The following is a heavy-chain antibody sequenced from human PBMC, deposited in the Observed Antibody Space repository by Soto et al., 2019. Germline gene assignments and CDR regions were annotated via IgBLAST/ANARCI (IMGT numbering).Heavy chain of an antibody. V-gene: IGHV3-11*01. CDR3: ARGRIPF. J-gene: IGHJ4*02. D-gene: IGHD5-18*01. Sequence: QVPLVESGGGLVQPGGSLRLSCAASGFTFSDSYMSWIRQAPGKGLEWISYISNSGDTIYYADSVKGRFTISRDNAKNSLYLQRNSLRAEDTAVYYCARGRIPFWGQGTLVTVSS. CDR1: GFTFSDSY. CDR2: ISNSGDTI.